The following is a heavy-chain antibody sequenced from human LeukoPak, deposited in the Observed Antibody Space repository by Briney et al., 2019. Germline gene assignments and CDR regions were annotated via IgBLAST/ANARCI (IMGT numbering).Heavy chain of an antibody. V-gene: IGHV6-1*01. CDR1: GDRVSSNSAA. CDR3: ARDSITKIPYHGMDV. J-gene: IGHJ6*02. Sequence: SQTLSLTCAVSGDRVSSNSAAWNWIMQSPSRGLEWLGRTYYRSKWYYDYAVSVKSRITFNPDTSKNQFSLQLNSVTPEDAAVYYCARDSITKIPYHGMDVWGQGTTVTVSS. CDR2: TYYRSKWYY. D-gene: IGHD1-14*01.